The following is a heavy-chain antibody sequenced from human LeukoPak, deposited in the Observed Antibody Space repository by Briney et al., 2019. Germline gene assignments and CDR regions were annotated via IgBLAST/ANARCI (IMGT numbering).Heavy chain of an antibody. Sequence: GASVKVSCKASGYTFTGYHMHWVRQAPGQGLEWVGWISPNSGGTKNAQKLQGRVTMTRDTSISTAYMELSRLRSDDTAVYYCATRGYSYGYLYYYYYMDVWGKGTTVTVSS. J-gene: IGHJ6*03. V-gene: IGHV1-2*02. CDR3: ATRGYSYGYLYYYYYMDV. D-gene: IGHD5-18*01. CDR1: GYTFTGYH. CDR2: ISPNSGGT.